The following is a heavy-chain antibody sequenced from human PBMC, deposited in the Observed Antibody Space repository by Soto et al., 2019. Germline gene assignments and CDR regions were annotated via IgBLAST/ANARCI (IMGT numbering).Heavy chain of an antibody. D-gene: IGHD6-13*01. CDR2: IWYDGSNK. V-gene: IGHV3-33*01. CDR1: GFTFSSYG. CDR3: ARWGIAAGDY. J-gene: IGHJ4*02. Sequence: QVQLVESGGGVVQPGRSLRLSCAASGFTFSSYGMHWVRQAPGKGLEWVAVIWYDGSNKYYADSVKGRFTISRDNSKNTLYLQMNSLRAEETAVYDCARWGIAAGDYWGQGTLVTVSS.